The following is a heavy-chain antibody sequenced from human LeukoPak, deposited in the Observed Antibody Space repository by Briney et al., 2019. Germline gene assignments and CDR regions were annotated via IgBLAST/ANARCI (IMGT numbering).Heavy chain of an antibody. V-gene: IGHV3-48*04. D-gene: IGHD1-26*01. J-gene: IGHJ4*02. CDR3: ASGRDGVGY. Sequence: GGSLRPSCAASGFTFSSYSMNWVRQAPGKGLEWVSYISSSSSTIYYADSVKGRFTISRDNAKNSLYLQMNSLRAEDTAVYYCASGRDGVGYWGQGTLVTVSS. CDR2: ISSSSSTI. CDR1: GFTFSSYS.